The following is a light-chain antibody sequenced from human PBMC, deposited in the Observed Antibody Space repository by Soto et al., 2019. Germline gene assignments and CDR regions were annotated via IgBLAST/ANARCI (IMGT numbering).Light chain of an antibody. CDR2: DNS. CDR1: SSNIGNNF. V-gene: IGLV1-51*01. Sequence: QSVLTQPPSVSAAPRQKVTISCSGSSSNIGNNFVSWYQQLPGTAPRLLIYDNSNRPSGIPDRFSGSQSGTSATLAITGLQTGDEADYFCGTWDSSLSVVIFGGGTKLTVL. J-gene: IGLJ2*01. CDR3: GTWDSSLSVVI.